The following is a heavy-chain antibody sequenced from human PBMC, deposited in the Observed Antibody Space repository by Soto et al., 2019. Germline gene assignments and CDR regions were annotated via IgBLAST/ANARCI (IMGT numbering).Heavy chain of an antibody. CDR1: GGTFSSYA. V-gene: IGHV1-69*13. CDR3: AIGLRVAATIPSGHDY. D-gene: IGHD1-26*01. J-gene: IGHJ4*02. Sequence: ASVKVSCKASGGTFSSYAISWVRQAPGQGLEWMGGIIPIFGTANYAQKFQGRVTITADESTSTAYMELSSLRSEDTAVYYCAIGLRVAATIPSGHDYWGQGTLVTVSS. CDR2: IIPIFGTA.